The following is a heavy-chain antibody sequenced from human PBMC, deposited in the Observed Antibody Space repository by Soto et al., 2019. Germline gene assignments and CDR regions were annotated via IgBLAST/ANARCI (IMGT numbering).Heavy chain of an antibody. CDR1: GFTFNNAW. J-gene: IGHJ6*02. D-gene: IGHD6-6*01. Sequence: EVQLVESGGGLVKPGGSLRLSCAASGFTFNNAWMNWVRQAPRKGLEWVGRIKSRADGGTTDYAAPVKGRFTSSRDDSKNTLYLQMNSLRTEDTAVYYCATAARHYYYGMDVWGQGTTVTVSS. CDR3: ATAARHYYYGMDV. CDR2: IKSRADGGTT. V-gene: IGHV3-15*07.